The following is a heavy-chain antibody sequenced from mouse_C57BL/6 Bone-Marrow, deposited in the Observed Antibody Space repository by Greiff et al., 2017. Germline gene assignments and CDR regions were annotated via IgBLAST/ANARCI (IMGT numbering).Heavy chain of an antibody. CDR1: GYTFTSYW. J-gene: IGHJ4*01. V-gene: IGHV1-5*01. Sequence: VQLQQSGTVLARPGASVKMSCKTSGYTFTSYWMHWVKQRPGQGLEWIGAIYPGNSDTSYNQQFKGKAKLTAVTSASTAYMELSSLTNEDSAVYYCTKLDSSGSLYAMDYWGQGTSVTVSS. CDR3: TKLDSSGSLYAMDY. D-gene: IGHD3-2*02. CDR2: IYPGNSDT.